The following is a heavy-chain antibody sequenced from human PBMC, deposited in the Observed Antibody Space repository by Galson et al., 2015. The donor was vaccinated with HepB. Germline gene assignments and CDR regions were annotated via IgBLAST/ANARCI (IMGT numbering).Heavy chain of an antibody. V-gene: IGHV3-23*01. Sequence: SLRLSCAASGFAFDSHAMSWVRQAPGRGLEWISGITGKGDSTFYADSVQGRFTVSKDNSNNMLYLQMNSMRAEDAGLYFCAKGYGLFDSWGRGILVTVSS. CDR1: GFAFDSHA. D-gene: IGHD5-18*01. CDR2: ITGKGDST. J-gene: IGHJ5*01. CDR3: AKGYGLFDS.